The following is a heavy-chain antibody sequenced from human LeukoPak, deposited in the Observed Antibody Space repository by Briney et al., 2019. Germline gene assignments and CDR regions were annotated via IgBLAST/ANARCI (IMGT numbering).Heavy chain of an antibody. CDR3: AKARLPTNNWYSDSFDS. V-gene: IGHV3-30-3*01. D-gene: IGHD1-7*01. CDR1: GFTFSTYA. Sequence: GGSLRLSCAASGFTFSTYAMHWVRQAPGKGLEWVAVISHDGINKYYADSVKGRFTISRDTPKNTLYLQMNSLRTEDTALYYCAKARLPTNNWYSDSFDSWGQGTLVTVS. J-gene: IGHJ3*01. CDR2: ISHDGINK.